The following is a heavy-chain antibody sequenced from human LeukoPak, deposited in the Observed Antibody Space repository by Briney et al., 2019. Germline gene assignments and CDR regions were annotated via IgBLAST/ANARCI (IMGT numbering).Heavy chain of an antibody. CDR2: IGTDGRT. Sequence: GGSLRLSCAASGFTFSSYAMSWVRQAPGKGLEWVSTIGTDGRTYYPDSVKGRFTISRDNSKNTLYLQMNSLRAEDTAVYCCTKRLAKVFDYWGQGTLVTVSS. J-gene: IGHJ4*02. CDR1: GFTFSSYA. CDR3: TKRLAKVFDY. D-gene: IGHD3-3*02. V-gene: IGHV3-23*01.